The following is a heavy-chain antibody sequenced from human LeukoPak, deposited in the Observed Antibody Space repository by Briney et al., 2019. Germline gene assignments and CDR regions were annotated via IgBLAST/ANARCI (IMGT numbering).Heavy chain of an antibody. CDR3: ARVRGGSRDDAFYI. D-gene: IGHD3-16*01. V-gene: IGHV3-21*01. CDR2: ISSSSSYI. CDR1: GFTFSSYS. J-gene: IGHJ3*02. Sequence: GGSLRHSCAASGFTFSSYSMNWVRQAPGKGLEWVSSISSSSSYIYYADSVKGRFTISRDNAKNSLYLQMNSLRAEDTAVYYCARVRGGSRDDAFYIWGQGTMVTVSS.